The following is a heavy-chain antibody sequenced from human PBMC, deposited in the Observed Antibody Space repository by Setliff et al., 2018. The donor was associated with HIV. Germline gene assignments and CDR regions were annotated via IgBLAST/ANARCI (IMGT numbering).Heavy chain of an antibody. Sequence: PSETLSLTCTVSGDSISSYYWSWIRQPPGKGLEWIGYIYTSGITDYNPSLKSRVTLSGDTSKNQFSLKLSSVTAAASAVYYCARDGRGYYYGSGSCYMDVWGTGTTVTVSS. D-gene: IGHD3-10*01. CDR3: ARDGRGYYYGSGSCYMDV. CDR2: IYTSGIT. V-gene: IGHV4-4*08. J-gene: IGHJ6*03. CDR1: GDSISSYY.